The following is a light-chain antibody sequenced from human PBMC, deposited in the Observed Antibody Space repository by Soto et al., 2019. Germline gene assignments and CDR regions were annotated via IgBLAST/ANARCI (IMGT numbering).Light chain of an antibody. CDR2: GAS. V-gene: IGKV3-15*01. CDR3: QPYNNWPPWT. Sequence: EIVVTLSPSALSVSPGQRATLFCRASQSVRTNLAWYQQIPGQALRLLIYGASTRATGIPARFSGRGSGTAFTLTISSLQSEDFAIYYCQPYNNWPPWTFCQGTKVDIK. CDR1: QSVRTN. J-gene: IGKJ1*01.